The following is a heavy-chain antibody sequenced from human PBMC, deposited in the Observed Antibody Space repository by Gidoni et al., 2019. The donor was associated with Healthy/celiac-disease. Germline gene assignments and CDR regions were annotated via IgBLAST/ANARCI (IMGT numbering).Heavy chain of an antibody. CDR1: GFTFSSYA. V-gene: IGHV3-23*01. CDR3: AKVKEGWLRFSLIT. CDR2: ISGSGGST. J-gene: IGHJ5*02. D-gene: IGHD5-12*01. Sequence: EVQLFESGGGLVQPGGSLRLSCAAAGFTFSSYARSWVRQAPGKGLEWVSVISGSGGSTYYADSVKGRFTISRDNSKNTLYLQMNSLRAEDTAVYYCAKVKEGWLRFSLITWGQGTLVTVSS.